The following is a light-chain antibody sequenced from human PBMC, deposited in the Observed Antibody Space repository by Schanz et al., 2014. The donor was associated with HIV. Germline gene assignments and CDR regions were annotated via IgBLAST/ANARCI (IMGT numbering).Light chain of an antibody. CDR2: GAS. J-gene: IGKJ5*01. Sequence: EIVLTQSPATLSLSPGERATLSCRASQSVSNNLAWYQQNPGQAPRLLIYGASNRATGIPARFSGSGSGTDFTLTISSLEPEDFAVYYCQQRTNWPPLTFGQGTRLEIK. CDR3: QQRTNWPPLT. CDR1: QSVSNN. V-gene: IGKV3-11*01.